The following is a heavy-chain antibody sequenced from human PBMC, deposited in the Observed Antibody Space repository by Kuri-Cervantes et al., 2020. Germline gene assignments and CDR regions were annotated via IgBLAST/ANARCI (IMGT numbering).Heavy chain of an antibody. CDR2: IYYSGST. J-gene: IGHJ4*02. V-gene: IGHV4-39*02. Sequence: SETLSLTCTVSGGSISSSSYYRGWIRQPPGKGLEWIGSIYYSGSTYYNPSLKSRVTISVDTSKNQFSLKLSAVTAADTAVYYCARDGSIPSSWGQGTLVTVSS. D-gene: IGHD6-6*01. CDR3: ARDGSIPSS. CDR1: GGSISSSSYY.